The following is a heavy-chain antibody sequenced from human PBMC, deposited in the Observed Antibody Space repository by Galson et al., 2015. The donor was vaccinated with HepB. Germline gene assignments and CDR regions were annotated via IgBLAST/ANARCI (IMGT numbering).Heavy chain of an antibody. J-gene: IGHJ4*01. CDR3: TRDVNWHSER. CDR1: GFTFSSYS. Sequence: SLRLSCAASGFTFSSYSMNWVRHAPGKGLEWVSGIGLSDDLTYYAESVKGRSAISRDNSKNTVYLQLNSLRAEDTALYYCTRDVNWHSERWGQGTLVTVSS. V-gene: IGHV3-23*01. D-gene: IGHD1-7*01. CDR2: IGLSDDLT.